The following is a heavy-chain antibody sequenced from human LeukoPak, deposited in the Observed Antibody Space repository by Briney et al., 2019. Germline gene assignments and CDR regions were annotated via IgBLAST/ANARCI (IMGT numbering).Heavy chain of an antibody. CDR1: GNYW. CDR3: ARDSSPLTIYYYYGMDV. Sequence: GGSLRLSCAASGNYWMHWVRQAPGKGLVWVSHVNSDGSWTSHADSVKGRFTISRDNSKNTLYLQMNSLRAEDTAVYYCARDSSPLTIYYYYGMDVWGQGTTVTVSS. D-gene: IGHD6-13*01. V-gene: IGHV3-74*01. CDR2: VNSDGSWT. J-gene: IGHJ6*02.